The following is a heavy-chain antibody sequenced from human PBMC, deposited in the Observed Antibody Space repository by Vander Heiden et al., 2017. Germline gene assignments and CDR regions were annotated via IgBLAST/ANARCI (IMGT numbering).Heavy chain of an antibody. Sequence: QVQLVQSGAEVKKHGASVKVSCKASGYTFTSYYMHWVRQAPGQGLEWMGIINPSGGSTSYAQKFQGRVTMTRDTSTSTVYMELSSLRSEDTAVYYCARDLGYCSGGSCYGDDYWGQGTLVTVSS. CDR2: INPSGGST. V-gene: IGHV1-46*01. J-gene: IGHJ4*02. CDR1: GYTFTSYY. D-gene: IGHD2-15*01. CDR3: ARDLGYCSGGSCYGDDY.